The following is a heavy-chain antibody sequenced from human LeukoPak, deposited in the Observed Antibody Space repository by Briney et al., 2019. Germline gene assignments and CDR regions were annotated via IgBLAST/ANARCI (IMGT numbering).Heavy chain of an antibody. CDR1: GFTFSSYA. J-gene: IGHJ4*02. D-gene: IGHD3-10*01. Sequence: GGSLRLSCAASGFTFSSYAMHWVRQAPGKGLEWVAVISYDGSNKYYADSVKGRLTISRDNSKNTLYLQMNSLRAEDTAVYYCARDWDGSGSYSYFDHWGQGTLVTVSS. V-gene: IGHV3-30*04. CDR2: ISYDGSNK. CDR3: ARDWDGSGSYSYFDH.